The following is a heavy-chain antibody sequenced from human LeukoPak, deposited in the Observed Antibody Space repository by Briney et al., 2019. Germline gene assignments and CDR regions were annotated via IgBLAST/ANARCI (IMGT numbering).Heavy chain of an antibody. V-gene: IGHV4-34*01. Sequence: PSETLSLTCAVYGGSFSGYYWSWIRQPPGKGLEWIGEINHSGSTNYNPSLKSRVTISVDTSKNQFSLKLSSVTAADTAVYYCARLPRGENAYWGQGTLVTVSS. CDR2: INHSGST. CDR1: GGSFSGYY. J-gene: IGHJ4*02. CDR3: ARLPRGENAY.